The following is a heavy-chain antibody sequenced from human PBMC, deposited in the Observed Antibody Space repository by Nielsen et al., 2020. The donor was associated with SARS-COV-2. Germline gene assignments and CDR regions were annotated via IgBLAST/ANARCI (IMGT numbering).Heavy chain of an antibody. CDR3: ARATLHSLRSSWFEGIDS. D-gene: IGHD3-10*01. J-gene: IGHJ4*02. CDR2: ISSSNRYT. Sequence: GGSLRLSCAASGFNFSDYFMAWIRQVPGKGLHSVSYISSSNRYTKYADSVMGRFTISRDNTKNSLYLQMDSLRVEDTAVYFCARATLHSLRSSWFEGIDSWGQGTLVTVSS. V-gene: IGHV3-11*05. CDR1: GFNFSDYF.